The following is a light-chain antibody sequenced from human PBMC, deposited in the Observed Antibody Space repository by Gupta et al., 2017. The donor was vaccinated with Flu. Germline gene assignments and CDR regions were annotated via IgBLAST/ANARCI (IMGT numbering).Light chain of an antibody. CDR3: MRGTQPWT. Sequence: DVVLPQSPLSLPVTLGQPASIPCRSSQSLVYKNRITYLTWFQQRPGQSPRRLIYEFSNRDSGVPDIFRCRVSGTFLTLKIIRVEAEYVGVYCYMRGTQPWTFGQGTSLEI. V-gene: IGKV2-30*01. CDR2: EFS. J-gene: IGKJ2*02. CDR1: QSLVYKNRITY.